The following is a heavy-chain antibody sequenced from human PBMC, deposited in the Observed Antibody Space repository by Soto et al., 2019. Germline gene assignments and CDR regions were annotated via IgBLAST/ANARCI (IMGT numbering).Heavy chain of an antibody. D-gene: IGHD5-18*01. CDR3: ESSGGRRSSYGCLKGDGYNQPGQDACAI. J-gene: IGHJ3*02. V-gene: IGHV1-46*01. CDR2: INPSGGST. CDR1: GYTFTSYY. Sequence: ASVKVSCKASGYTFTSYYMHWVRQAPGEGLEWMGIINPSGGSTSYAQKYQGRVTMTRDTSTSTVYMELSSLRSEDWAVYYCESSGGRRSSYGCLKGDGYNQPGQDACAICGKGTMVAVSS.